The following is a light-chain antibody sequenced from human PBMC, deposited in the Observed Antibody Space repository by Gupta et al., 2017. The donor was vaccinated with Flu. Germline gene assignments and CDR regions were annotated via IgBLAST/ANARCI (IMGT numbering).Light chain of an antibody. CDR1: QSLSSW. CDR2: KAS. Sequence: GDRVTITCRASQSLSSWLAWYQQKPGKAPNLLIYKASNLESGVPSRFSGSGSGTECTLTISSLQPDDFATYYCQQYDSYSLTFGGGTKVEI. J-gene: IGKJ4*01. V-gene: IGKV1-5*03. CDR3: QQYDSYSLT.